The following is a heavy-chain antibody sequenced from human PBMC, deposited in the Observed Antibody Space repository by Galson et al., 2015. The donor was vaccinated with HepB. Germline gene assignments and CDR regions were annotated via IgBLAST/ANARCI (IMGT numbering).Heavy chain of an antibody. Sequence: SLRLSCAASGFIFSSYAMLWVRQAPGRGLEWVAVISYDGSNKFYADSVKGRFTISRDNSKNTQYLEMNGLRPEDTAMYYCARSRGFGGYKHFDYWGQGTLVTVSS. J-gene: IGHJ4*02. V-gene: IGHV3-30-3*01. CDR3: ARSRGFGGYKHFDY. CDR2: ISYDGSNK. D-gene: IGHD5-24*01. CDR1: GFIFSSYA.